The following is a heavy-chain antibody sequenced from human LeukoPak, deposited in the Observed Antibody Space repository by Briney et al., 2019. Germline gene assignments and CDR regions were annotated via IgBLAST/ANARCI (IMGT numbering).Heavy chain of an antibody. D-gene: IGHD2-21*02. CDR1: GGSISSGGYY. J-gene: IGHJ6*02. CDR3: ARSHIVVVTASYYYYYGMDV. V-gene: IGHV4-31*03. CDR2: IYYSGST. Sequence: PPETLSLTCTVSGGSISSGGYYWSWIRQHPGKGLEWIGYIYYSGSTYYNPSLKSRVTISVDTSKNQFSLKLSSVTAADTAVYYCARSHIVVVTASYYYYYGMDVWGQGTTVTVSS.